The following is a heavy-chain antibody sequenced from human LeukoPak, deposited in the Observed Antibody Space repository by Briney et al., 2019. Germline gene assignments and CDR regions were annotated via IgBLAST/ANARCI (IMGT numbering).Heavy chain of an antibody. CDR1: GGSISSYY. CDR2: IYTSGST. D-gene: IGHD5-18*01. J-gene: IGHJ5*02. Sequence: ETLSLTCTVSGGSISSYYWSWIRQPAGKGLEWIGRIYTSGSTNYNPSLKSRVTMSVDTSKNQFSLKLSSVTAADTAVYYCARDLGGYSYGRRFNWFDPWGQGTLVTVSS. V-gene: IGHV4-4*07. CDR3: ARDLGGYSYGRRFNWFDP.